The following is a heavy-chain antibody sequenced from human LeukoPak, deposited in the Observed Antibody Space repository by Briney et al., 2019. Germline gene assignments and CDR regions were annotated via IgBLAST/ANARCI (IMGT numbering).Heavy chain of an antibody. J-gene: IGHJ6*03. Sequence: ASVKVSCKASGYIFTSYAMHWVRQAPGQRLEGMGWINAGNGNTKYSQEFQGRVTITSDTSARTAYMAPSSLTSDDLAVYYSARDGLPITGTTTEPYYYYMDVWGKGTTVTVSS. CDR1: GYIFTSYA. CDR3: ARDGLPITGTTTEPYYYYMDV. D-gene: IGHD1-7*01. V-gene: IGHV1-3*03. CDR2: INAGNGNT.